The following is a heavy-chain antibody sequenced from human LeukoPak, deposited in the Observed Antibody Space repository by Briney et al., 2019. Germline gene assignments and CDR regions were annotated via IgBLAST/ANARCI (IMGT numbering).Heavy chain of an antibody. D-gene: IGHD5-12*01. J-gene: IGHJ4*02. CDR2: IIPIFGTA. Sequence: GASVNVSFKASGGTFSSYAISWVRQAPGQGLEWMGEIIPIFGTANYAQKFQGRVTITADESTSTAYMELSSLRSEDTAVYYCARGDGDGYNSAGSVWEYWGQGTLVTVSS. CDR3: ARGDGDGYNSAGSVWEY. CDR1: GGTFSSYA. V-gene: IGHV1-69*13.